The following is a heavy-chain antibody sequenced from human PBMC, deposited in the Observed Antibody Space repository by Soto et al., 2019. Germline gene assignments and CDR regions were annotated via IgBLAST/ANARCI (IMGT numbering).Heavy chain of an antibody. CDR2: IYHSGST. CDR3: ARLGVYSNPELDY. CDR1: GGSISSSNW. J-gene: IGHJ4*02. D-gene: IGHD4-4*01. Sequence: SETLSLTCAVSGGSISSSNWWSWVRQPPGKGLEWIGEIYHSGSTNYNPSLKSRVTISVDKSKNQFSLKLSSVTAADTAVYYCARLGVYSNPELDYWGQGTPVTVSS. V-gene: IGHV4-4*02.